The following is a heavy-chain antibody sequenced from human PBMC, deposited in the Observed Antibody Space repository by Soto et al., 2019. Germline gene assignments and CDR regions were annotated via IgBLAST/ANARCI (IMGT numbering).Heavy chain of an antibody. CDR2: IYPGDSDT. CDR1: GYSFTSYW. Sequence: GESLKISCKGSGYSFTSYWIGWVRQMPGKGLEWMGIIYPGDSDTRYSPSFQGQVTISADKSISTAYLQWSSLKASDTAMYYCARSDPHTKWLLPPYYYYGMDVWGQGTTVTVSS. J-gene: IGHJ6*02. D-gene: IGHD3-22*01. V-gene: IGHV5-51*01. CDR3: ARSDPHTKWLLPPYYYYGMDV.